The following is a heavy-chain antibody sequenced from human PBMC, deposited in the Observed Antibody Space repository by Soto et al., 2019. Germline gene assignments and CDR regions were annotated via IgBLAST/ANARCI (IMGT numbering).Heavy chain of an antibody. CDR3: ARGVLRFLEWLPAPYFDY. D-gene: IGHD3-3*01. Sequence: ASVKVSCKASGYTFTGYYMHWVRQAPGQGLEWMGWINPNSGGTNYAQKFQGRVTITADESTSTAYMELSSLRSEDTAVYYCARGVLRFLEWLPAPYFDYWGQGTLVTVSS. J-gene: IGHJ4*02. CDR2: INPNSGGT. V-gene: IGHV1-2*02. CDR1: GYTFTGYY.